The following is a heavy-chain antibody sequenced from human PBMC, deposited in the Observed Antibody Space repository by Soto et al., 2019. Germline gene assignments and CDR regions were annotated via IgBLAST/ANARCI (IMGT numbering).Heavy chain of an antibody. CDR2: IYYSGST. CDR3: ARHPIYDYVCGPYRQPQYYYGMDV. Sequence: PSETLSLTGTVSGGSISSSSYYWGWIRQRPGKGLEGIGSIYYSGSTYYNPSRKSRVTISVDTSKNQFSLKLSSVTAADTAVYYCARHPIYDYVCGPYRQPQYYYGMDVWGQGTTVTVSS. V-gene: IGHV4-39*01. J-gene: IGHJ6*02. D-gene: IGHD3-16*02. CDR1: GGSISSSSYY.